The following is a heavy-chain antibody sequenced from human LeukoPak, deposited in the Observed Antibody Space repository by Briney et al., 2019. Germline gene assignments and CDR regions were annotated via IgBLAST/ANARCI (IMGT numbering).Heavy chain of an antibody. J-gene: IGHJ3*02. CDR1: GYILTELS. Sequence: ASVKVSCKVSGYILTELSMHWVRQAPGKGLEWMGGFDPEDGETIYAQKFQGRVTMTEDTSTDTAYMELSSLRSEDTAVYYCATDTPRYCSGGSCFAFDIWGQGTMVTVSS. V-gene: IGHV1-24*01. D-gene: IGHD2-15*01. CDR3: ATDTPRYCSGGSCFAFDI. CDR2: FDPEDGET.